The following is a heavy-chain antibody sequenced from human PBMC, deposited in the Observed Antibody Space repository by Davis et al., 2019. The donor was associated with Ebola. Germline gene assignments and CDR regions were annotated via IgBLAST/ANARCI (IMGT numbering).Heavy chain of an antibody. J-gene: IGHJ2*01. CDR3: ARDPALVVTGGGWHFDL. D-gene: IGHD2-21*02. CDR1: GYSFTNYW. Sequence: KVSCKASGYSFTNYWIGWVRQLPGKGLEWMGIIYPRDPDTRSSPSFQGQVTISADKSSSTAYLQWNSRRASDTAMYYCARDPALVVTGGGWHFDLWGRGTLVTVSS. CDR2: IYPRDPDT. V-gene: IGHV5-51*01.